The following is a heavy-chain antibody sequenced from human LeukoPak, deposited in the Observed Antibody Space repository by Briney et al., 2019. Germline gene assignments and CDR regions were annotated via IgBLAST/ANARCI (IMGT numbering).Heavy chain of an antibody. V-gene: IGHV3-23*01. J-gene: IGHJ4*02. CDR1: GFAFGSEA. D-gene: IGHD6-13*01. Sequence: PGGSLRLSCAVSGFAFGSEAMSWVRQSPARGLEWVASISPGGGTTYYADSVKGRFTISRDNSKNTLYLQLNSLRAEDTAVYYCAKDRYSSSALFAITPFDYWGQGTLITVSS. CDR3: AKDRYSSSALFAITPFDY. CDR2: ISPGGGTT.